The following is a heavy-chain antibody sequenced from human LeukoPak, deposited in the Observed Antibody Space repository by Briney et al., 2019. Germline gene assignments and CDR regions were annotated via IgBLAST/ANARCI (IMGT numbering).Heavy chain of an antibody. Sequence: GGSLRLSCAASGFTITNNYMSWVRQAPGKGLEWASITYSGGDTYYADSVKGRFTISRDTSKNTLFLQMHSLRAGDTAVYYCARHAGYSSGWVSYYFDSWGQGTLVTVSS. D-gene: IGHD6-19*01. V-gene: IGHV3-53*01. J-gene: IGHJ4*02. CDR1: GFTITNNY. CDR3: ARHAGYSSGWVSYYFDS. CDR2: TYSGGDT.